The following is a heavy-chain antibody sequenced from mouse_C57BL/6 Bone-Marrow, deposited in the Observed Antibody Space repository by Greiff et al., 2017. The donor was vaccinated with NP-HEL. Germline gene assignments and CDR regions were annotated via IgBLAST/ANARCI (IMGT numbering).Heavy chain of an antibody. Sequence: EVKLMESGPELVKPGASVKIPCKASGYTFTDYNMDWVKQSHGKSLEWIGDINPNNGGTIYNQKFKGKATLTVDKSSSTAYMELRSLTSEDTAVYYCARHGFFFAYWGQGTLVTVSA. CDR3: ARHGFFFAY. CDR2: INPNNGGT. CDR1: GYTFTDYN. V-gene: IGHV1-18*01. J-gene: IGHJ3*01. D-gene: IGHD2-2*01.